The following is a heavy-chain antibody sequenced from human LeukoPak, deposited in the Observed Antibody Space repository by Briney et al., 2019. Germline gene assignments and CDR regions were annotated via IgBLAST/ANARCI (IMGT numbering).Heavy chain of an antibody. Sequence: RASVRVSSTASGGTFSTYALSWVRQAPGQGLEWMGRIIPILGIANSAQKFQGRVAITADKSTSTAYMERSSLRSEDTAVYYCARSGGSIAPDYWGQGTLVTVSS. J-gene: IGHJ4*02. CDR1: GGTFSTYA. V-gene: IGHV1-69*04. D-gene: IGHD3-10*01. CDR3: ARSGGSIAPDY. CDR2: IIPILGIA.